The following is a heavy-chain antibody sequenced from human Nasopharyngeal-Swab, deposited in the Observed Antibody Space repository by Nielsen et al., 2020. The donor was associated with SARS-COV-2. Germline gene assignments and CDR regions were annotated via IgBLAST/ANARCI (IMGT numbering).Heavy chain of an antibody. V-gene: IGHV3-23*01. D-gene: IGHD3-22*01. Sequence: GESLKISCAASGFTFSSYAVSWVRQAPGKGLEWVSGISASGASTHYADSVKGRFTISRDDSKNTLYLQMHSLRAEDTAIYYCAKDSDYYYDTRGYFYFDYWGQGTLVTVSS. CDR2: ISASGAST. CDR1: GFTFSSYA. J-gene: IGHJ4*02. CDR3: AKDSDYYYDTRGYFYFDY.